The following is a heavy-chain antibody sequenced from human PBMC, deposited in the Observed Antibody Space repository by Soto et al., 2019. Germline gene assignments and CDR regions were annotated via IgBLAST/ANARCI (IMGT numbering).Heavy chain of an antibody. D-gene: IGHD6-13*01. CDR3: ARGGIAAAAPPDY. CDR2: IYYSGST. Sequence: QVQLQESGPGLVKPSQTLSLTCTVSGGSISSGGYYWSWIRQHPGKGLEWIGYIYYSGSTYYNPSLKSRVTISVDTSKNQVSLKLSSVTAADTAVYYCARGGIAAAAPPDYGGQGTLVTVSS. J-gene: IGHJ4*02. V-gene: IGHV4-31*03. CDR1: GGSISSGGYY.